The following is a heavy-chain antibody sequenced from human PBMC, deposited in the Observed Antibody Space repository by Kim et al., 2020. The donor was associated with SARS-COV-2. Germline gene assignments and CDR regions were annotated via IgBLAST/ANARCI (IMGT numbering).Heavy chain of an antibody. CDR3: AREFAGSGSF. Sequence: SEHNCVDSVRGRCTSSRDNAKNSVYLQMNSLRVEDTALYYCAREFAGSGSFWGQGTLVTVSS. CDR2: SEH. V-gene: IGHV3-7*01. J-gene: IGHJ4*02. D-gene: IGHD1-26*01.